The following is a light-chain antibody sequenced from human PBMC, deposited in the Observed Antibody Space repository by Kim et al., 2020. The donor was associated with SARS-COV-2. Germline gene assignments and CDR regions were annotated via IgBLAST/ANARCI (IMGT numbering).Light chain of an antibody. CDR3: QQYSDWPPGG. CDR1: QSVGNR. Sequence: EKVVAQSPATLSVSQGETATLSCRASQSVGNRLAWYQHKPGQPPRLVIYGGSTRAAGVPARFSGGGSGTEFTLNISSLQSEDSAIYYCQQYSDWPPGGFGQGTKLEI. V-gene: IGKV3-15*01. J-gene: IGKJ2*03. CDR2: GGS.